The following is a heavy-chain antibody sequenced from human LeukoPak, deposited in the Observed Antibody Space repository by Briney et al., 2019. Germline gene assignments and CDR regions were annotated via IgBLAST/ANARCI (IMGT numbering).Heavy chain of an antibody. Sequence: GGSLRLSCPSSGFTFSSFAMSWVRQAPGKGLEWVSGISASGSQTYYADSVKGRFTISRDNSKNTLSLQMDSLRAEDTAVYYCAKADIYGFTSSFTAWGQGTLVTASS. CDR3: AKADIYGFTSSFTA. J-gene: IGHJ4*02. CDR2: ISASGSQT. V-gene: IGHV3-23*01. D-gene: IGHD2-2*01. CDR1: GFTFSSFA.